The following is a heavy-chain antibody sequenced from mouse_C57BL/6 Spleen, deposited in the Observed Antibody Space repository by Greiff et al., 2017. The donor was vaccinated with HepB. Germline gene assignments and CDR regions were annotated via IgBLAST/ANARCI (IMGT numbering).Heavy chain of an antibody. D-gene: IGHD1-1*01. J-gene: IGHJ2*01. V-gene: IGHV1-54*01. Sequence: VQLQQSGAELVRPGTSVKVSCKASGYAFTNYLIEWVKQRPGQGLEWIGVINPGSGGTNYNEKFKGKATLTADKSSSTAYMQLSSLTSEDSAVYFCARGRDSTVVANYIDYWGQGTTLTVSS. CDR1: GYAFTNYL. CDR3: ARGRDSTVVANYIDY. CDR2: INPGSGGT.